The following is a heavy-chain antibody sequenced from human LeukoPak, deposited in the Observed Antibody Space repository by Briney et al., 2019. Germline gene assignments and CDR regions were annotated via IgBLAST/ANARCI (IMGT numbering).Heavy chain of an antibody. V-gene: IGHV4-39*07. D-gene: IGHD3/OR15-3a*01. J-gene: IGHJ4*02. CDR1: GGSISSSIYY. CDR2: MYYSGGT. CDR3: ARDTMGSLGTGFDY. Sequence: SETLSLTCTVSGGSISSSIYYWGWIRQSPGKGLEWIGSMYYSGGTNYNPSLKSRVTISVDTSKNQFSLKLSSVTAADTAVYYCARDTMGSLGTGFDYWGQGTLVTVSS.